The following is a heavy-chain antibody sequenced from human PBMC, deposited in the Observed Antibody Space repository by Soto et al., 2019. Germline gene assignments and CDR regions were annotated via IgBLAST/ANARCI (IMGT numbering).Heavy chain of an antibody. CDR2: IRSKTYGGTT. CDR1: GFSFGDYA. D-gene: IGHD3-16*01. J-gene: IGHJ3*02. Sequence: GGSLRLSCTASGFSFGDYAMSWSRQAPGKGLEWVGFIRSKTYGGTTEYAASVKGSFTMSRDDSKSIAYLQMNSLKAEDTAVYYCTRSTSHYACAFDIWGQGTMVTVSS. CDR3: TRSTSHYACAFDI. V-gene: IGHV3-49*03.